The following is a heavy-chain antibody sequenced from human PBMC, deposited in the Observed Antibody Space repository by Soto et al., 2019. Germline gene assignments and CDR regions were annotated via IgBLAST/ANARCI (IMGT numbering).Heavy chain of an antibody. V-gene: IGHV1-69*12. CDR1: GDSFSSYA. Sequence: QVQLVQSGAEVKKPGSSGKVSCQASGDSFSSYAMSWVRQAPGQGHAWMGGIVPIFGSRTYAQKLQGRFAITADESTSTVYMELTSLTYDDTAIYYCARDGDSGTYEYWGQGTLVTVSS. J-gene: IGHJ4*02. CDR2: IVPIFGSR. CDR3: ARDGDSGTYEY. D-gene: IGHD5-12*01.